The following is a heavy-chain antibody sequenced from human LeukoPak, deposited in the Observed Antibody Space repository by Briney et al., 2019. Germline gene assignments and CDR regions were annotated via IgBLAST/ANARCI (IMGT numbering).Heavy chain of an antibody. CDR2: INPNSGGT. V-gene: IGHV1-2*02. D-gene: IGHD6-19*01. J-gene: IGHJ4*02. Sequence: GASVKVSCQASGYTFTRYYMHWVRQAPGQGLEWMGWINPNSGGTNYAQKFQGRVTMTRDTSISTAYMELSRLRSDDTAVYYCARDQWDSSGWFDYWGQGTLVTVSS. CDR3: ARDQWDSSGWFDY. CDR1: GYTFTRYY.